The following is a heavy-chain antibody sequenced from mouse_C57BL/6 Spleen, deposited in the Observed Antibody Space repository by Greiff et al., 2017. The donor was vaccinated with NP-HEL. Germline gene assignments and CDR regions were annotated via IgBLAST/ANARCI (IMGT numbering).Heavy chain of an antibody. V-gene: IGHV1-53*01. Sequence: QVHVKQPGTELVKPGASVKLSCKASGYTFTSYWMHWVKQRPGQGLEWIGNIDPSNGGTNSNEKFKSKATLTVDKSSSTAYMQLSSLTSGDYAVYYCAPYDYDRGVGYWGQGTTLTVSS. CDR3: APYDYDRGVGY. D-gene: IGHD2-4*01. J-gene: IGHJ2*01. CDR1: GYTFTSYW. CDR2: IDPSNGGT.